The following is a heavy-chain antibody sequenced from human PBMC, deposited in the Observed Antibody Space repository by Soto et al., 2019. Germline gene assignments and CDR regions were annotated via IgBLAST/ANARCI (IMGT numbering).Heavy chain of an antibody. CDR2: IYYSGST. CDR1: GGSISSGGYY. J-gene: IGHJ6*02. D-gene: IGHD3-22*01. CDR3: ARDYYDLYGMDV. Sequence: SETLSLTCTVSGGSISSGGYYWSWIRQHPGKGLEWIGYIYYSGSTYYNPSLKSRVTISVDTSKNQFSLKLSSVTAADTAVYYCARDYYDLYGMDVRGQATTLTLSS. V-gene: IGHV4-31*03.